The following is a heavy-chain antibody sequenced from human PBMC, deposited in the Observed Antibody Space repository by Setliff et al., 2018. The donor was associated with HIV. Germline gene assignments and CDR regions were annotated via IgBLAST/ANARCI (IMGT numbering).Heavy chain of an antibody. J-gene: IGHJ4*02. CDR1: GGSFSDYY. Sequence: SETLSLTCAVYGGSFSDYYWSWTRQPPGKGLEWIGEINHSGSTDYNPSLKSRVTISVDTSKNQFSLKLSSVTAADTAIYFCARQFRYPNRAVAGVDYWGQGTLVTVSS. CDR3: ARQFRYPNRAVAGVDY. CDR2: INHSGST. D-gene: IGHD6-19*01. V-gene: IGHV4-34*01.